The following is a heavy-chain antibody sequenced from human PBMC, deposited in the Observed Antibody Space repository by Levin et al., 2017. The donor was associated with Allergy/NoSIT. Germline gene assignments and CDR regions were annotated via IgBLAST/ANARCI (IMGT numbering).Heavy chain of an antibody. V-gene: IGHV4-31*03. CDR2: ISYSGNT. J-gene: IGHJ4*02. CDR3: ASATDGCSSTSGYWDY. Sequence: SETLSLTCTVSGGSISSGGNYWSWIRQHPGKGLEWIGYISYSGNTYYNPSLKSRATISVDTSKSQFSLKLSTVTVADTAVYYWASATDGCSSTSGYWDYWGQGTLVTVSS. CDR1: GGSISSGGNY. D-gene: IGHD2-2*01.